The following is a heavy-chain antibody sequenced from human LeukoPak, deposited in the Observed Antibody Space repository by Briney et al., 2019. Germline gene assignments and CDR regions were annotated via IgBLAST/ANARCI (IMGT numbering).Heavy chain of an antibody. Sequence: SETLSLTCAASGYSISSGYYWGWIRPPPGKGLEWIGSIYHSGSTYYNPSLKSRVTISIDTSKNQFSLKLSSVTAADTAVYYCARLPYCSGGSCYSAGDYWGQGTLVTVSS. CDR3: ARLPYCSGGSCYSAGDY. CDR2: IYHSGST. CDR1: GYSISSGYY. J-gene: IGHJ4*02. V-gene: IGHV4-38-2*01. D-gene: IGHD2-15*01.